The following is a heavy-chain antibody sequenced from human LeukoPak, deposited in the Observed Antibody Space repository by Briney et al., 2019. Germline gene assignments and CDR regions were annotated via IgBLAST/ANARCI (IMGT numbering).Heavy chain of an antibody. J-gene: IGHJ3*02. CDR2: ISYDGSNK. CDR3: ARALRDAFDI. CDR1: GFTFSSYG. Sequence: GGSLRLSCAASGFTFSSYGMPWVRQAPGKGLEWVAVISYDGSNKYYADSVKGRFTISRDNSKNTLYLQMNSLRAEDTAVYYCARALRDAFDIWGQGTMVTVSS. V-gene: IGHV3-30*03.